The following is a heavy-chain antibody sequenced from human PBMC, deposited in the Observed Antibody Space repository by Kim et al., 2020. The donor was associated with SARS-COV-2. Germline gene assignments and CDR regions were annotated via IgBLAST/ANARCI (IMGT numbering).Heavy chain of an antibody. Sequence: GGSLRLSCAASGFTFSSYDMHWVRQATGKGLEWVSAIGTAGDTYYPGSVKGRFTISRENAKNSLYLQMNSLRAGDTAVYYCAREGTMRAFDYWGQGTLVTVSS. CDR2: IGTAGDT. V-gene: IGHV3-13*04. D-gene: IGHD2-2*01. CDR1: GFTFSSYD. CDR3: AREGTMRAFDY. J-gene: IGHJ4*02.